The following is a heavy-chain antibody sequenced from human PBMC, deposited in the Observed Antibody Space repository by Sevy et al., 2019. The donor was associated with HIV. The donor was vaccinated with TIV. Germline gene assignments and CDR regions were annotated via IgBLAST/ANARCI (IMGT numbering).Heavy chain of an antibody. CDR2: ISSSGSTT. J-gene: IGHJ4*02. CDR3: AREDNWKYDY. V-gene: IGHV3-11*04. D-gene: IGHD1-7*01. Sequence: GESLRLSCAASGFIFSDYYMSWIRQAPGKGLECVSYISSSGSTTYYADSVKGRFTISRDNAKNSLYLQMNSLRAEDTAVYYCAREDNWKYDYWGQGTLVTVSS. CDR1: GFIFSDYY.